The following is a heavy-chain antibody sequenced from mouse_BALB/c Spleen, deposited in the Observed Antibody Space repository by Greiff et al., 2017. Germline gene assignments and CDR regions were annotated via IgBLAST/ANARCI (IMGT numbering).Heavy chain of an antibody. Sequence: EVQRVESGGGLVQPGGSRKLSCAASGFTFSSFGMHWVRQAPEKGLEWVAYISSGSSTIYYADTVKGRFTISRDNPKNTLFLQMTSLRSEDTAMYYCARSRNRGYFDVWGAGTTVTVSS. J-gene: IGHJ1*01. CDR2: ISSGSSTI. CDR1: GFTFSSFG. CDR3: ARSRNRGYFDV. D-gene: IGHD3-1*01. V-gene: IGHV5-17*02.